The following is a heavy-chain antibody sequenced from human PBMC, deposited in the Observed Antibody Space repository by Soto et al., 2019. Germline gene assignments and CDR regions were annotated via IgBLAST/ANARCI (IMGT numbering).Heavy chain of an antibody. Sequence: QVQLVESGGGVVQPGRSLRLSCAASGFTFSSYGMHWVRQAPGKGLEWVAVIWYDGSNKYYADSVKGRFTISRDNSKNTLYPQMNSLRVEDTAVYYCARDRYSSGWYDLAYWGQGTLVTVSS. J-gene: IGHJ4*02. CDR1: GFTFSSYG. CDR2: IWYDGSNK. CDR3: ARDRYSSGWYDLAY. V-gene: IGHV3-33*01. D-gene: IGHD6-19*01.